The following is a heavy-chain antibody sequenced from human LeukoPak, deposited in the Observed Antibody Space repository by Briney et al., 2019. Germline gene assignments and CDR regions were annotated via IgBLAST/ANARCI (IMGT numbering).Heavy chain of an antibody. J-gene: IGHJ5*02. Sequence: GGSLRLSCAASGFTFSSYGMHWVRQAPGKGLEWVAVISYDGSNKYYADSVKGRFTISRDNSKNTLYLQMNSLRAEDTAVYYCAKGLAVAHWFDPWGQGTLVTVSS. D-gene: IGHD6-13*01. V-gene: IGHV3-30*18. CDR2: ISYDGSNK. CDR3: AKGLAVAHWFDP. CDR1: GFTFSSYG.